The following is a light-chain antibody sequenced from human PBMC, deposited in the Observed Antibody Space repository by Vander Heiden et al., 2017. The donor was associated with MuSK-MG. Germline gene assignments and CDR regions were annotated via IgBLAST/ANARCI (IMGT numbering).Light chain of an antibody. J-gene: IGKJ4*01. Sequence: DIQMTQSPSSLSASVGDRVTITCRASQSISSYLNWYQQKPGKAPKLLIYAASSLQSGVPSRFSGSGSGTDFTLTISSRQPEDFATYYCQQSYSTPRFTFGGGTKVEIK. CDR1: QSISSY. CDR3: QQSYSTPRFT. V-gene: IGKV1-39*01. CDR2: AAS.